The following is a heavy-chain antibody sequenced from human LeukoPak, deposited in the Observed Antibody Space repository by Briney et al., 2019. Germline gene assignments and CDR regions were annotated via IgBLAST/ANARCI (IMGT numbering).Heavy chain of an antibody. CDR2: INPSGGST. V-gene: IGHV1-46*01. J-gene: IGHJ6*03. D-gene: IGHD2-15*01. CDR3: ARTPEGPYYYMDV. Sequence: ASVKVSCKASGYTFTSYYMHWVRQAPGQGLEWMGVINPSGGSTSYAQKFQGRVTMTRDMSTSTVYMELSSLRSDDTAVYYCARTPEGPYYYMDVWGKGTTVTVSS. CDR1: GYTFTSYY.